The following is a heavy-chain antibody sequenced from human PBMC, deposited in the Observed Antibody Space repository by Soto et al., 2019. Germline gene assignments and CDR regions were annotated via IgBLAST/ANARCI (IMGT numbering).Heavy chain of an antibody. V-gene: IGHV3-72*01. CDR3: ADLTWNGYYLP. CDR1: GFTLSDHY. D-gene: IGHD3-3*01. J-gene: IGHJ4*02. Sequence: EVQLVESGGGLVQPGGSLRLSCAASGFTLSDHYMDWVRQAPGKGLEWVGRIKNKAGSYSTEYAASVTGRFTISRDDSKNSWYLQMNSLKTGDPAVYYCADLTWNGYYLPWGQGTLVIVSS. CDR2: IKNKAGSYST.